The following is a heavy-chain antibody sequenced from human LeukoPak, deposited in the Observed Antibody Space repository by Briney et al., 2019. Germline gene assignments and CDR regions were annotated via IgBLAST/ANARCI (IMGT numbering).Heavy chain of an antibody. CDR2: IIPIFGTA. CDR1: GGTFSSYA. J-gene: IGHJ3*02. V-gene: IGHV1-69*05. Sequence: SVKVSCKASGGTFSSYAISWVRQAPGQGLEWMGGIIPIFGTANYAQKFQGRVTITTDESTSTAYMELSSLGSEDTAVYYCARGSTVTTFVVDIWGQGTMVTVSS. CDR3: ARGSTVTTFVVDI. D-gene: IGHD4-17*01.